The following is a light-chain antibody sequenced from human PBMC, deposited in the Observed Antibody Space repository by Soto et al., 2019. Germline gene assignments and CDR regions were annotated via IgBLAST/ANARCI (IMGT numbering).Light chain of an antibody. Sequence: QSALTQPASVSASPGQSITISCTGTSSDVGGYNYVSWYQQHPGRAPNLIIYDVSVRPSGISDRFSGSKSGNTASLTISGLQAEDEADYYCGSFTVTSTRVFGGGTKLTVL. CDR3: GSFTVTSTRV. CDR1: SSDVGGYNY. V-gene: IGLV2-14*03. CDR2: DVS. J-gene: IGLJ3*02.